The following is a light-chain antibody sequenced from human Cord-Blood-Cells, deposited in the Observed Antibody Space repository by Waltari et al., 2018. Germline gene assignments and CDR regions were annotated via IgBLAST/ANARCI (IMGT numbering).Light chain of an antibody. CDR2: AAS. CDR1: QSISSY. Sequence: DIQMTQSPSSLSASVGDRVTITCRAIQSISSYLNCYQQKQGKSPKLLIYAASSLQSGVPSRFSGGGSGTDFTLTISSLQPEDFATYYCQQSDSTPPWTFGQGTKVEIK. V-gene: IGKV1-39*01. J-gene: IGKJ1*01. CDR3: QQSDSTPPWT.